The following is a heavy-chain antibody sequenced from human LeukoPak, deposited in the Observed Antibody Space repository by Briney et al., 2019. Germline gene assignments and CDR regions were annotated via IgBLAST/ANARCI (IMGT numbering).Heavy chain of an antibody. Sequence: SETLSLTCAVYGGSFSGYSWSWIRQPPGKGLEWIGEINHSGSTNYNPSLKSRVTISVDTSKNQFSLKLSSVTAADTAVYYCARELWLRWNDAFDIWGQGTMVTVSS. CDR2: INHSGST. V-gene: IGHV4-34*01. D-gene: IGHD5-12*01. CDR3: ARELWLRWNDAFDI. CDR1: GGSFSGYS. J-gene: IGHJ3*02.